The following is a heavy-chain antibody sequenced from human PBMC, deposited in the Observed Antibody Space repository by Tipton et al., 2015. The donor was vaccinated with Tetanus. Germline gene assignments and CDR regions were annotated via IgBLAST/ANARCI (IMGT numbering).Heavy chain of an antibody. Sequence: SLRLSCAASGFTSKSHYMHWVRQAPGKGLVWISRINPAGRRTNYADSGKGRFTISRDNAKNTVYLQMSSLRAEDTAVYFCARTSLRTFWFDVLGQGTTVTVSS. CDR3: ARTSLRTFWFDV. V-gene: IGHV3-74*01. CDR1: GFTSKSHY. D-gene: IGHD3-9*01. CDR2: INPAGRRT. J-gene: IGHJ6*02.